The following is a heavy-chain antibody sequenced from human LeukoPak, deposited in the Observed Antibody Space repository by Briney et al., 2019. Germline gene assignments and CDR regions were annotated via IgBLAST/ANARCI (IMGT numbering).Heavy chain of an antibody. J-gene: IGHJ5*02. D-gene: IGHD3-10*01. V-gene: IGHV4-61*02. CDR3: ARGVRGVIIWFDP. CDR1: GGSINSGSYY. CDR2: IYTSGST. Sequence: SETLSLTCTVSGGSINSGSYYWSWIRQPAGKGLEWIGRIYTSGSTYYNPSLKSRVTISVDTSKNQFSLKLSSVTAADTAVYYCARGVRGVIIWFDPWGQGTLVTVSS.